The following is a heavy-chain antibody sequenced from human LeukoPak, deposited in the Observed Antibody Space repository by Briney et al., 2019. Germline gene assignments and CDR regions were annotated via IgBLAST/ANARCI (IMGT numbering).Heavy chain of an antibody. J-gene: IGHJ6*02. Sequence: ASVKVSCKASGYTFTGYYMHWVRQAPGQGLEWMGGFDPEDGETIYAQKFQGRVTMTEDTSTDTAYMELSSLRSEDTAVYYCATDRRFYYGSGSYYPHYYYYYGMDVWGQGTTVTVSS. CDR1: GYTFTGYY. V-gene: IGHV1-24*01. CDR3: ATDRRFYYGSGSYYPHYYYYYGMDV. D-gene: IGHD3-10*01. CDR2: FDPEDGET.